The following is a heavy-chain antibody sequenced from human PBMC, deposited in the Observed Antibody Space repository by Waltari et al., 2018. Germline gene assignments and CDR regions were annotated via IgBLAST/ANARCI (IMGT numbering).Heavy chain of an antibody. D-gene: IGHD2-15*01. J-gene: IGHJ4*02. Sequence: QLQLQESGSGLVKPSQTLSLTCAVSGGSISSGGYSWSWIRQPPGKGLEWIGYIYHSVSTYYNPSLKSRVTISVDRSKNQFSLKLSSVTAADTAVYYCARRNGGKGGYFDYWGQGTLVTVSS. CDR2: IYHSVST. V-gene: IGHV4-30-2*01. CDR1: GGSISSGGYS. CDR3: ARRNGGKGGYFDY.